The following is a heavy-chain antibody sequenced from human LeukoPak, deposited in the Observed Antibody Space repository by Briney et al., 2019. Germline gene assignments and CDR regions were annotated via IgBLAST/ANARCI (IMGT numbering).Heavy chain of an antibody. CDR1: GYTFTGYY. J-gene: IGHJ4*02. V-gene: IGHV1-2*02. Sequence: ASVKVSCKASGYTFTGYYMHWVRQAPGQGLEWMGWINPNSGGTNYAQKFQGRVTMTRDTSISTAYMELSRLRSDDTAVHYCARGVGSGVVPAATDYWGQGTLVTVSS. D-gene: IGHD2-2*01. CDR3: ARGVGSGVVPAATDY. CDR2: INPNSGGT.